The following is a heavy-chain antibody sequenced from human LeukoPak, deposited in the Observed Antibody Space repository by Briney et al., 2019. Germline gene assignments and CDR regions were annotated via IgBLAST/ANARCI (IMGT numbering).Heavy chain of an antibody. CDR1: GFTFSSYA. Sequence: GGSLRLSCAASGFTFSSYAMSWVREAPGKGLEWVSAISGSGGSTYYADSVKGRFTISRDNSKNTLYLQMNSLRAEDTAVYYCAKVADDYGDYDWFDPWGQGTLVTVSS. D-gene: IGHD4-17*01. CDR2: ISGSGGST. V-gene: IGHV3-23*01. J-gene: IGHJ5*02. CDR3: AKVADDYGDYDWFDP.